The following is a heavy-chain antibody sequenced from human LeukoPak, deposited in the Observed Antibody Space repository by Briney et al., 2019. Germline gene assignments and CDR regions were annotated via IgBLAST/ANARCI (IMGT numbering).Heavy chain of an antibody. V-gene: IGHV3-9*03. Sequence: GRSLRLSCAASGFTFDDYAMHWVRQAPGEGLEWVSGISWNSGSIGYADSVKGRFTISRDNAKNSLYLQMNSLRAEDMALYYCAKDKAASGYYGYFDYWGQGTLVTVSS. D-gene: IGHD3-22*01. J-gene: IGHJ4*02. CDR3: AKDKAASGYYGYFDY. CDR1: GFTFDDYA. CDR2: ISWNSGSI.